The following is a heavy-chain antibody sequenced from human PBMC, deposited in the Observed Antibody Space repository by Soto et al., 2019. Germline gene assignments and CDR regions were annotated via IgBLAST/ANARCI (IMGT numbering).Heavy chain of an antibody. CDR3: ARDPPRYCSSTSCYIYYYGMDV. V-gene: IGHV1-2*02. CDR1: GYTFTGYY. D-gene: IGHD2-2*02. J-gene: IGHJ6*02. CDR2: INPNSGGT. Sequence: QVQLVQSGAEVKKPGASVKVSCKASGYTFTGYYMHWVRQAPGQGLEWMGWINPNSGGTNYAQKFQGRVTMTRDTSISTAYMELSRLRSDDTAVYYCARDPPRYCSSTSCYIYYYGMDVWGQGTTVTVSS.